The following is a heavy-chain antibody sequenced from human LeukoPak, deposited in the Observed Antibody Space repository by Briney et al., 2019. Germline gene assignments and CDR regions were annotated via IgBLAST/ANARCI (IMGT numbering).Heavy chain of an antibody. V-gene: IGHV3-53*01. CDR3: ARGEDYGDYFDY. Sequence: GGSLRLSCAASGFTFSRAWMSWVRQAPGKGLEWVSVIYSGGSTYYADSVKGRFTISRDNSKNTLSLQMNSLRAEDTAVYYCARGEDYGDYFDYWGQGTLVTVSS. CDR2: IYSGGST. J-gene: IGHJ4*02. CDR1: GFTFSRAW. D-gene: IGHD4-17*01.